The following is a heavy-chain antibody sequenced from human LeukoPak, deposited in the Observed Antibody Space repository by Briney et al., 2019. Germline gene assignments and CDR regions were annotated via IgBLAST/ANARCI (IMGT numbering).Heavy chain of an antibody. Sequence: GGSLRLACAASGFTFSSYEMNWVRQAPGKGLEWGSYISSSGSTIYYAYSVKGRFTISRDNAKNSLYLQMNSLRAEDTAVYYCAELGITMIGGVWGKGTTVTIPS. V-gene: IGHV3-48*03. D-gene: IGHD3-10*02. CDR1: GFTFSSYE. J-gene: IGHJ6*04. CDR3: AELGITMIGGV. CDR2: ISSSGSTI.